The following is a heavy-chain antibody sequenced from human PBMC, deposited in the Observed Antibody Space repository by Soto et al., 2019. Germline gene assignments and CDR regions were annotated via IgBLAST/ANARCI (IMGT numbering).Heavy chain of an antibody. CDR3: ARDPGAKGLGYCISTSCYYYYYGMDV. CDR1: GYTFTSYG. Sequence: QVQLVQSGAEVKKPGASVKVSCKASGYTFTSYGISWVRQAPGQGLEWMGWISAYNGNTNYAQKLQGRVTMTTDTSTSTAYMELRSLRSDDTAVYYCARDPGAKGLGYCISTSCYYYYYGMDVWGQGTTVTVSS. J-gene: IGHJ6*02. D-gene: IGHD2-2*01. V-gene: IGHV1-18*01. CDR2: ISAYNGNT.